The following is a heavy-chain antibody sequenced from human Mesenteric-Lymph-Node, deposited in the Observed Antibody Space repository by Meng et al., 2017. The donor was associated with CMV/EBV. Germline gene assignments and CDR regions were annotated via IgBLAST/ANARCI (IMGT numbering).Heavy chain of an antibody. D-gene: IGHD4-17*01. CDR1: GFTFSSYW. CDR2: IKQDGSEK. CDR3: ARNPVTNRRGSHFDY. J-gene: IGHJ4*02. V-gene: IGHV3-7*01. Sequence: GESLKISCAASGFTFSSYWMSWVRQAPGKGLEWVAYIKQDGSEKYYVDSVKGRFTISRDNANNSLYLQMNSLRAEDTAVYYCARNPVTNRRGSHFDYWGQGTLVTVSS.